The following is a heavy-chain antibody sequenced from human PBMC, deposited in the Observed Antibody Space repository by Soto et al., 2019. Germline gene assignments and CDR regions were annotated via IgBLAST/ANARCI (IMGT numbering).Heavy chain of an antibody. CDR1: GGSVSSGSYY. CDR3: AREYTMVRGSYYFDY. V-gene: IGHV4-61*01. CDR2: IYYSGST. J-gene: IGHJ4*02. D-gene: IGHD3-10*01. Sequence: SETLSLTCTVSGGSVSSGSYYWSWIRQPPGKGLEWIGYIYYSGSTNYNHSLKSRVTISVDTSKNQFSLKLSSVTAADTAVYYCAREYTMVRGSYYFDYWSQGTLVTVSS.